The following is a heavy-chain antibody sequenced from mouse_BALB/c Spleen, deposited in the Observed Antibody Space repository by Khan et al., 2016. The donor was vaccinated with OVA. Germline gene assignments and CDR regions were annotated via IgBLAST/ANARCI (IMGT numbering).Heavy chain of an antibody. CDR3: TRDGNYAHWYFDV. V-gene: IGHV5-6-4*01. D-gene: IGHD2-1*01. Sequence: EVELVESGGGLVNPGGSLKLSCAASEFSFSSYTMSWVRQTPEKRLEWVATISSGSTYTYYPDSVKGRFTISRDNAKNTLYLQMSSLKSEDTAMYYCTRDGNYAHWYFDVWGAGTTVTVSS. CDR1: EFSFSSYT. CDR2: ISSGSTYT. J-gene: IGHJ1*01.